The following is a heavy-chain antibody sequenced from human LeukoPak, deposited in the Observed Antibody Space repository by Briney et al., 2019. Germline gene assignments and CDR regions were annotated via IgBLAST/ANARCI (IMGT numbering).Heavy chain of an antibody. D-gene: IGHD2-21*01. V-gene: IGHV4-61*02. J-gene: IGHJ5*02. CDR1: GDSISSGSYY. CDR3: ASSPRGVWNWFDP. CDR2: IYTSGST. Sequence: SETLSLTCTVSGDSISSGSYYWSWIRQPAGKGLEWIGRIYTSGSTNYNPSLKSRVTMSVDTSKNQFSLKLSSVTAADTAVYYCASSPRGVWNWFDPWGQGTLVTVSS.